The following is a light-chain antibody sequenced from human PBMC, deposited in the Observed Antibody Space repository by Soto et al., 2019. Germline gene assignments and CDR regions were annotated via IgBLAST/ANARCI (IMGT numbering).Light chain of an antibody. CDR1: QSVSSNY. CDR3: QQYGSSRWT. Sequence: ENVLTQSPGTLSLSPGERATRCCRGSQSVSSNYVAWYQQKPGQAPRLLVYGASGRATGIPDRFSGSGSGTDFTLTISRLEPEDFAVYYCQQYGSSRWTFGQGTKVDIK. V-gene: IGKV3-20*01. J-gene: IGKJ1*01. CDR2: GAS.